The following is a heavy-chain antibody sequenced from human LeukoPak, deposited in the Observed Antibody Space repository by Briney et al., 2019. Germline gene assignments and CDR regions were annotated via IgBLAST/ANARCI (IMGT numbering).Heavy chain of an antibody. V-gene: IGHV4-59*01. CDR1: GASIRTSY. Sequence: SETLSLTCTVSGASIRTSYWSWIRQPPGKGLEWLGSIHNRGTSNYKSSLKGRLTISGDTSKNQFSLKLNSVTAADTAVYYCALWRGYGGYSDYWGQGSLVTVSS. D-gene: IGHD4-23*01. J-gene: IGHJ4*02. CDR2: IHNRGTS. CDR3: ALWRGYGGYSDY.